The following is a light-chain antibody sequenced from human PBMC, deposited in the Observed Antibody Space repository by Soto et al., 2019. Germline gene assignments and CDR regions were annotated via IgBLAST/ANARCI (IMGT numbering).Light chain of an antibody. J-gene: IGKJ2*01. CDR2: GAS. V-gene: IGKV3-15*01. Sequence: IVMTQSPVTLSVSPGERVTLSSRASETVRTNLAWFQQKPGQTPRLLIFGASTRATGIPTRFTGSGSETEFTLTIDRLQSEDLAVYYCQQYYNWPAYTFGQGTKLEI. CDR3: QQYYNWPAYT. CDR1: ETVRTN.